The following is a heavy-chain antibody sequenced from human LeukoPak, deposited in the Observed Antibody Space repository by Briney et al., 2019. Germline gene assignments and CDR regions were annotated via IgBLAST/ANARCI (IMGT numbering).Heavy chain of an antibody. CDR1: GFTFSSYN. V-gene: IGHV3-30*18. Sequence: GGSLRLSCAASGFTFSSYNMNWVRQAPGKGLEWVAVISNDERNKYYADSVKGRFTISRDNSKNTLYLQMNSLRAEDTAVYYCAKASGVPWADYAFDIWGQGTMVTVSS. CDR2: ISNDERNK. J-gene: IGHJ3*02. CDR3: AKASGVPWADYAFDI. D-gene: IGHD3-10*01.